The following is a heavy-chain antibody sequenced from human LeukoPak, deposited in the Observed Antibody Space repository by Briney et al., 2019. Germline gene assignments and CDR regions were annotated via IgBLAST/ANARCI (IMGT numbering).Heavy chain of an antibody. Sequence: SGTLSLTCTISGGSISSYYWNWIRQPAGKGLEWIGRVYTSGSTNYNPSLKSRVTISIDKSKNQFSLRLTSVTAADTAIYYCARDYSSGSFDPWGQGTLVTVSS. D-gene: IGHD6-19*01. J-gene: IGHJ5*02. CDR2: VYTSGST. CDR3: ARDYSSGSFDP. V-gene: IGHV4-4*07. CDR1: GGSISSYY.